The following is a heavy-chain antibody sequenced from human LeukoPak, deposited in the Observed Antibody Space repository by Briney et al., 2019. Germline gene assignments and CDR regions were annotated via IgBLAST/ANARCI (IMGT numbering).Heavy chain of an antibody. V-gene: IGHV4-59*01. CDR2: IYYSGST. D-gene: IGHD5-18*01. CDR1: DGSISSYY. Sequence: SETLSLTCTVSDGSISSYYWSWIRQPPGKGLEWIGYIYYSGSTNYNPSLKSRVTISVDTSKNQFSLKLSSVTAADTAVYYCARSNTAMTYYYFDYWGQGTLVTVSS. J-gene: IGHJ4*02. CDR3: ARSNTAMTYYYFDY.